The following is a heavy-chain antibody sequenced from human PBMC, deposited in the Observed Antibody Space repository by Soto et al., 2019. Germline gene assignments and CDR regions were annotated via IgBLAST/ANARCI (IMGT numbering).Heavy chain of an antibody. V-gene: IGHV3-64D*08. CDR2: ISSNGGST. D-gene: IGHD6-6*01. J-gene: IGHJ4*02. Sequence: GGSLRLSCSASGFTFSSYAMHRVRQAPGKGLEYVSAISSNGGSTYYADSVKGRFTISRDNSKNTLYLQMSSLRAEDTAVYYCVKAHYSSSYADPYYFDYWGQGTLVTVSS. CDR3: VKAHYSSSYADPYYFDY. CDR1: GFTFSSYA.